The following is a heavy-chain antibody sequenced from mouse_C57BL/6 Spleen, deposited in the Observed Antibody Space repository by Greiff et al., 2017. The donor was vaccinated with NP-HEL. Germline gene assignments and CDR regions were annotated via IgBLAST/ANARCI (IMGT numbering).Heavy chain of an antibody. Sequence: QVQLQQPGAELVKPGASVKMSCKASGYTFTSYWITWVKQRPGQGLEWIGDIYPGSGSTNYNEKFKSKATLTVDTSSSTAYMQLSSLTSEDSAVYYCARSELGLRGYYAMDYWGQGTSVTVSS. CDR2: IYPGSGST. CDR3: ARSELGLRGYYAMDY. CDR1: GYTFTSYW. J-gene: IGHJ4*01. V-gene: IGHV1-55*01.